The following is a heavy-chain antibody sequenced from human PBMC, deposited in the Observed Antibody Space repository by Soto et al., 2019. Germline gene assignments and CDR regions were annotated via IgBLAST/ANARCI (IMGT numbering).Heavy chain of an antibody. CDR1: GYTFTSYA. D-gene: IGHD5-12*01. J-gene: IGHJ4*02. Sequence: GASVKVSCKASGYTFTSYAMHWVRQAPGQRLEWMGWINAGNSNTKYSQKFQGRVTITRDTSASTAYMELSSLRSEDTAVYYCALEGYNSPNFDYWGQGTLVTVSS. CDR2: INAGNSNT. CDR3: ALEGYNSPNFDY. V-gene: IGHV1-3*01.